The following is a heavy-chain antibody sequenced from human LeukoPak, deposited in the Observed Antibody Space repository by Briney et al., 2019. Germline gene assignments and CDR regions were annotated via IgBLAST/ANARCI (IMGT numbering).Heavy chain of an antibody. Sequence: ASVKVSCKASGYTFTSYYMHWVRQAPGQGLEWMGIINPSGGSTSYTQKFQGRVTMTRDTSTTTVYMELSSLRSQDTAVYYCAREGGGSSWYSPIDYWGQGTLVTVSS. CDR3: AREGGGSSWYSPIDY. J-gene: IGHJ4*02. CDR2: INPSGGST. V-gene: IGHV1-46*01. CDR1: GYTFTSYY. D-gene: IGHD6-13*01.